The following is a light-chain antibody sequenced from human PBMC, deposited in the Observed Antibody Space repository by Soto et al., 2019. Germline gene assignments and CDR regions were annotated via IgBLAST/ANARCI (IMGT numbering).Light chain of an antibody. CDR2: GNT. Sequence: QSVLTQPPSVSGAPGQRVTISCTGSSSNIGRGYDVHWYQQPPGTAPKLLIYGNTNRPSGVPDRFSGSKSGTSASLAITGLQAEDEADYYCQSYDSSLSGYVFGTGTKVTVL. CDR1: SSNIGRGYD. V-gene: IGLV1-40*01. CDR3: QSYDSSLSGYV. J-gene: IGLJ1*01.